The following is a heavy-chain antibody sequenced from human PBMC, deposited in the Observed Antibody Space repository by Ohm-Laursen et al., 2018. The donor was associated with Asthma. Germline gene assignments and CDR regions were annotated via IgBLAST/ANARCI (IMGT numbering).Heavy chain of an antibody. CDR3: ARAPGYCSSTSCEYYYYYGMDV. CDR1: GGSISSSNW. V-gene: IGHV4-4*02. CDR2: IYHSGST. J-gene: IGHJ6*02. Sequence: SDTLSLTCAVSGGSISSSNWWSWVRQPPGKGLEWIGEIYHSGSTNYNPSLKSRVTISVDKSKNQFSLKLSSVTAADTAVYYCARAPGYCSSTSCEYYYYYGMDVWGQGTTVTVSS. D-gene: IGHD2-2*03.